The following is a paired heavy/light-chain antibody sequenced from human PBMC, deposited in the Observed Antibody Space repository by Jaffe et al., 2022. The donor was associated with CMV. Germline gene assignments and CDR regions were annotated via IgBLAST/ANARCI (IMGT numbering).Heavy chain of an antibody. V-gene: IGHV3-33*08. CDR3: ARKTWNWNLDY. J-gene: IGHJ4*02. CDR2: TWSDGSKK. CDR1: GFTFSSYD. D-gene: IGHD1-7*01. Sequence: QVQLVESGGGVVQPGRSLRLSCAASGFTFSSYDMHWVRQAPGKGLEWVAVTWSDGSKKYYADSVKGRFTISRDNSKNTLYLQMNSLRAEDTAVYYCARKTWNWNLDYWGQGTLVTVSS.
Light chain of an antibody. V-gene: IGLV2-8*01. Sequence: QSALTQPPSASGSPGQSVTISCTGTSSDVGGYNYVSWYQQHPGKAPKLMIYEVTRRPSGVPDRFSGSKSDNTASLTVSGLQAEDEADYYCSSYAGSNNLVFGGGTKLTVL. CDR1: SSDVGGYNY. J-gene: IGLJ2*01. CDR2: EVT. CDR3: SSYAGSNNLV.